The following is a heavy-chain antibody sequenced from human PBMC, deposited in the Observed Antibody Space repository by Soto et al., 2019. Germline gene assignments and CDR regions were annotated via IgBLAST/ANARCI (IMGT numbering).Heavy chain of an antibody. Sequence: EVQLLESGGGLVQPGGSLRLSCAASGFTLSINDMSWVRQAPGKGLEWVSSISGSDGRTYYADSVKGRFTISTDNSKNTLYLQMSSLRVVDTAVYDCAKYYYASGSNWFDPWGRGTLVTVSS. D-gene: IGHD3-10*01. J-gene: IGHJ5*02. CDR1: GFTLSIND. V-gene: IGHV3-23*01. CDR3: AKYYYASGSNWFDP. CDR2: ISGSDGRT.